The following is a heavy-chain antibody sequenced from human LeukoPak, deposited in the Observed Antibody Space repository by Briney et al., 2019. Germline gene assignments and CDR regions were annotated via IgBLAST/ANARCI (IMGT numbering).Heavy chain of an antibody. CDR3: ARVTTWLQYYYYYGMDV. CDR1: GGSFSGYY. V-gene: IGHV4-34*01. Sequence: SETLSLTCAVYGGSFSGYYWSWIRQPPGKGLEWIGEINHSGSTNYNPSLKSRVTISVDTSKSQFSLKLSSVTAADTAVYYCARVTTWLQYYYYYGMDVWGQGTTVTVSS. J-gene: IGHJ6*02. CDR2: INHSGST. D-gene: IGHD5-24*01.